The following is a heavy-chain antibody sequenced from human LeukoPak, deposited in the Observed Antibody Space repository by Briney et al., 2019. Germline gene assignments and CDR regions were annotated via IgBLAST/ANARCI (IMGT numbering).Heavy chain of an antibody. J-gene: IGHJ4*02. V-gene: IGHV4-59*08. D-gene: IGHD1-26*01. CDR1: GGSISSYY. Sequence: SETPSLTCTVSGGSISSYYWSWIRQPPGKGLEWIGYIYYSGSTNYNPSLKSRVTILVDTSKNQLSLKLSSVTAADTAVYYCARQGGTYDKYYFDYWGQGTLVAVSS. CDR3: ARQGGTYDKYYFDY. CDR2: IYYSGST.